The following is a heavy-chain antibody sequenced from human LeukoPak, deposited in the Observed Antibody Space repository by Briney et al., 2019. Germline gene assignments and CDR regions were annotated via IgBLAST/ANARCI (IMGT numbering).Heavy chain of an antibody. J-gene: IGHJ4*02. V-gene: IGHV1-18*01. CDR3: ARDQPGEYSGYDPPGY. D-gene: IGHD5-12*01. Sequence: ASVKVSCKASGYTFTSYGISWVRQAPGQGLEWMGWISAYNGNTNYAQKLQGRVTMTTDTSTSTAYMELRSLRSDDTAVYYCARDQPGEYSGYDPPGYWGQGTLVTVSS. CDR1: GYTFTSYG. CDR2: ISAYNGNT.